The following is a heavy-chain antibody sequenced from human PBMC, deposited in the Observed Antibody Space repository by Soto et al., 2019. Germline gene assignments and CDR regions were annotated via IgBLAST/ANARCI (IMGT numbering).Heavy chain of an antibody. CDR3: AAGEASSRNIAPYYLDF. V-gene: IGHV4-59*13. D-gene: IGHD6-13*01. J-gene: IGHJ4*02. Sequence: PSETLSLTCTVSGGSMRNYFWTWIRQHPGKGLEWIGYIHYSGTTSFFPSYNPSLRSRVTISEDTSKNQFSLKLLSVTTADTAVHFCAAGEASSRNIAPYYLDFWGKGNMVTVSA. CDR2: IHYSGTT. CDR1: GGSMRNYF.